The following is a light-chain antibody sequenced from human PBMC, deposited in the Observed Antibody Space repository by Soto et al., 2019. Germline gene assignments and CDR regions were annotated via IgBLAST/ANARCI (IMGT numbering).Light chain of an antibody. J-gene: IGKJ3*01. CDR1: QSVNNN. CDR2: GAS. Sequence: EIVMTQSPATLSVSPGERATLSCRASQSVNNNLAWYQQKPGQAPRLLIYGASTRATGIPARFSGSGSGTEFTLTISSLQSEDFAVYYCQQYNNWPPLTFGPGTKADIQ. V-gene: IGKV3-15*01. CDR3: QQYNNWPPLT.